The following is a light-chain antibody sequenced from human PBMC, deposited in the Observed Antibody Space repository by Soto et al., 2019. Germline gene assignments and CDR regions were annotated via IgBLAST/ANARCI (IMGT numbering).Light chain of an antibody. CDR1: HDIKKY. Sequence: DIQMTQSPSSLSASIGDRVTITCQASHDIKKYLSWYQQKPGRAPKLLIYGASNLEAGVPSRFCGRGYGTEFTLAISSLQPEDIATYYCQHYDNLPPFTFGPGTKV. V-gene: IGKV1-33*01. CDR2: GAS. CDR3: QHYDNLPPFT. J-gene: IGKJ3*01.